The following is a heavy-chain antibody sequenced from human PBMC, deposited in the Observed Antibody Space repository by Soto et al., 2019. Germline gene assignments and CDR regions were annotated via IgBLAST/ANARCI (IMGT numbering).Heavy chain of an antibody. CDR3: APLSVSLSGPYGIHV. D-gene: IGHD2-15*01. CDR1: GYSFTSSDYY. J-gene: IGHJ6*02. CDR2: MFYSGLT. Sequence: XATLSLTCSVSGYSFTSSDYYWAWIRQPPGKGLEWIGSMFYSGLTYYNPSLKSRVTLSVDTSKNQFSVRLNSVTAADTAVYYCAPLSVSLSGPYGIHVWGQGTTVTVSS. V-gene: IGHV4-39*01.